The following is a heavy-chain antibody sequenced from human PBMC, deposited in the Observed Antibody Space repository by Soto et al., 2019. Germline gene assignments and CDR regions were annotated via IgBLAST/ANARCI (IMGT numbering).Heavy chain of an antibody. D-gene: IGHD4-4*01. CDR2: ISAYNGNT. CDR1: GYTFTSYG. J-gene: IGHJ3*02. CDR3: ARDPPALHADAFDI. V-gene: IGHV1-18*01. Sequence: ASVKVSCKASGYTFTSYGISWVRQAPGQGLEWMGWISAYNGNTNYAQKLQGRVTMTTDTSTSTAYMELRSLRSDDTAVYYCARDPPALHADAFDIWGQETMVTVSS.